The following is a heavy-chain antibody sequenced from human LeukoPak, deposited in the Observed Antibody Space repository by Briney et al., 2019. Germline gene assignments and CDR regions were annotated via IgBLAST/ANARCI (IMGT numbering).Heavy chain of an antibody. CDR1: GFTFSSCW. Sequence: PGGSLRLSCAASGFTFSSCWMSSVRQAPGKGLEWVANIKQDGSEKYYVDSVKGRFTISRDNAKNSLYLQMNSLRAEDTAVYYCARDLDYDFWSGYLDYWGQGTLVTVSS. D-gene: IGHD3-3*01. CDR2: IKQDGSEK. CDR3: ARDLDYDFWSGYLDY. V-gene: IGHV3-7*01. J-gene: IGHJ4*02.